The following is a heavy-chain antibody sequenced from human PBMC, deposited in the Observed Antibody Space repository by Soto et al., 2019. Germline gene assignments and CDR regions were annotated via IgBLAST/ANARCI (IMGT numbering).Heavy chain of an antibody. CDR3: ARGRGDYGDYESESFDI. CDR1: GGSISSGGYY. Sequence: QVQLQESGPGLVKPSQTLSLTCTVSGGSISSGGYYWSWIRQHPGKGLEWIGYIYYSGSTYYNPSLKSRVTISVDTSKNQFSLKLSSVTAADTAVYYCARGRGDYGDYESESFDIWGQGTMVTVSS. D-gene: IGHD4-17*01. CDR2: IYYSGST. J-gene: IGHJ3*02. V-gene: IGHV4-31*03.